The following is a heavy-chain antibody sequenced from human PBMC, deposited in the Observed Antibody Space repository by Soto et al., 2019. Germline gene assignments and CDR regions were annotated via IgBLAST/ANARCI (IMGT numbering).Heavy chain of an antibody. Sequence: ASVKVSCKASGYTFTSYAMHWVRQAPGQRLEWMGWINAGNGNTKYSQKFQGRVTITRDTSASTAYMELSSLRSEDTAVYYCARVQRYDILTGYYKTDAFDIWGQGTMVTVSS. D-gene: IGHD3-9*01. CDR3: ARVQRYDILTGYYKTDAFDI. V-gene: IGHV1-3*01. J-gene: IGHJ3*02. CDR2: INAGNGNT. CDR1: GYTFTSYA.